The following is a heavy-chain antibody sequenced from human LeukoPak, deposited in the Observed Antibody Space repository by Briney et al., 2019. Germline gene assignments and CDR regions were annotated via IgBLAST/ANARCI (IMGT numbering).Heavy chain of an antibody. CDR3: AKDQYGSGSYYSYFDY. V-gene: IGHV3-9*01. CDR2: ISWNSGSI. CDR1: GFTFDDYA. Sequence: GGSLRLSCAASGFTFDDYAMHWVRQAPGKGLEWASGISWNSGSIGYADSVKSRFTISRDNAKNSLYLQINSLRAEDTALYYCAKDQYGSGSYYSYFDYWGQGTLVTVSS. D-gene: IGHD3-10*01. J-gene: IGHJ4*02.